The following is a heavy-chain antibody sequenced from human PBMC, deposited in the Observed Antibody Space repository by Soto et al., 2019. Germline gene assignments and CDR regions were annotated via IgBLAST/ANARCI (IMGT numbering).Heavy chain of an antibody. V-gene: IGHV1-3*01. CDR2: INAGNGNT. CDR3: ASGGQWLPYYFDY. D-gene: IGHD6-19*01. J-gene: IGHJ4*02. CDR1: GYSFTSYA. Sequence: ASVKVSCKASGYSFTSYAMHWVRQAPGQRLEWMGWINAGNGNTKYSQKFQGRVTITRDTSASTAYMELSSLRSEDTAVYYCASGGQWLPYYFDYWGQGTLVTVSS.